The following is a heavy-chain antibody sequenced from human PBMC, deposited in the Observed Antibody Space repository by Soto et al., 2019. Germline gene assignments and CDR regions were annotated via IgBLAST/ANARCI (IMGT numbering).Heavy chain of an antibody. CDR2: ISGSGGST. J-gene: IGHJ2*01. V-gene: IGHV3-23*01. CDR3: ATITKVVAATSRYFDL. Sequence: EVQLLESGGGLVQPGGSLRLSCAASGFTFSSYAMSWVRQAPGKGLEWVSAISGSGGSTYYADSVKGRFTISRDNSKNTLYLQMNSLRAEDTAVYYCATITKVVAATSRYFDLWGRGTLVTVSS. CDR1: GFTFSSYA. D-gene: IGHD2-15*01.